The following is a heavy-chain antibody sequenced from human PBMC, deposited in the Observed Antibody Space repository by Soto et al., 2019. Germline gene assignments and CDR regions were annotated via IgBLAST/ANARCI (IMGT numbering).Heavy chain of an antibody. Sequence: GGSLRLSCAASGFTFSSYAMSWVRQAPGKGLEWVSAISGSGGSTYYADSVKGRFTISRDNSKNTLYLQMNSLRAEDTAVYYCAKDRDQDYDYVWGTLDYWGQGTLVTVSS. CDR1: GFTFSSYA. D-gene: IGHD3-16*01. CDR3: AKDRDQDYDYVWGTLDY. CDR2: ISGSGGST. V-gene: IGHV3-23*01. J-gene: IGHJ4*02.